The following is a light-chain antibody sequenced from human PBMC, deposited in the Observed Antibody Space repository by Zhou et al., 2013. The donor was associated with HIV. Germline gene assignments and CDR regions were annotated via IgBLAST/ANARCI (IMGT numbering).Light chain of an antibody. Sequence: AIRMTQSPSSFSASTGDRVTITCRASQAISTYLAWYQQKPGKAPNLLIYAASTLQPGVPSRFSGSGSGTDFTLTISCLQSEDFATYYCQQYSSYLNSFGQGTKLEIK. CDR1: QAISTY. J-gene: IGKJ2*03. V-gene: IGKV1-8*01. CDR3: QQYSSYLNS. CDR2: AAS.